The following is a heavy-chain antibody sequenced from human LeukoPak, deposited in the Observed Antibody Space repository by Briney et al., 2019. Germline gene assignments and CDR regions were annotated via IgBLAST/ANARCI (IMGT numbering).Heavy chain of an antibody. J-gene: IGHJ4*02. CDR3: ARGYGDYTFDY. V-gene: IGHV4-59*01. CDR1: GGSISNYY. D-gene: IGHD4-17*01. Sequence: SETLSLTCTASGGSISNYYWSWIRQPPGKGLEWIGYIYYSGSTNYNPSLKSRVTISVDTSKNQFPLKLSSVTAADTAVYYCARGYGDYTFDYWGQGTLVTVSS. CDR2: IYYSGST.